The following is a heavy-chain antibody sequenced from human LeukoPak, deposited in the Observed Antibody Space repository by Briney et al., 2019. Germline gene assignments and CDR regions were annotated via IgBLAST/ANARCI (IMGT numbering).Heavy chain of an antibody. CDR2: IYYSGST. V-gene: IGHV4-59*01. CDR1: GGSISSYY. Sequence: SETLSLTCTVSGGSISSYYWSWIRQPPGKGLEWIGYIYYSGSTNYNPSLKSRVTISVDTSKNQFSLKLSPVTAADTAVYYCARVGYFDWLYNWFDPWGQGTLVTVSS. J-gene: IGHJ5*02. CDR3: ARVGYFDWLYNWFDP. D-gene: IGHD3-9*01.